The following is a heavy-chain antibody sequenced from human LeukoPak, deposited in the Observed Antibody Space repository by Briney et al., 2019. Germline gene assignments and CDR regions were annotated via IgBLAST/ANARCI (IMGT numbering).Heavy chain of an antibody. D-gene: IGHD1-26*01. V-gene: IGHV3-9*01. Sequence: GGSLRLSCAASGFTFDDYAMHWVRQAPGKGLEWVSGTSWNSGSIGYADSVKGRFTISRDNAKNSLYLQMNSLRAEDTALYYCAKNPVRGVYFDYWGQGTLVTVSS. CDR3: AKNPVRGVYFDY. CDR2: TSWNSGSI. CDR1: GFTFDDYA. J-gene: IGHJ4*02.